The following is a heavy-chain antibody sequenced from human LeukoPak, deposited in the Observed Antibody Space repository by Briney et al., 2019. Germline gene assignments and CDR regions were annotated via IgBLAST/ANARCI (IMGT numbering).Heavy chain of an antibody. CDR2: IRYDGSNK. V-gene: IGHV3-30*02. CDR3: ARGPSGYHNT. CDR1: GFTFSSHG. Sequence: PGGSLRLSCGASGFTFSSHGMHWVRQAPGKGLEWVAFIRYDGSNKYYADSVKGRFTISRDNSKNTLSVQMNSLRAEDTAVYYCARGPSGYHNTGGQGTLVTVSS. J-gene: IGHJ4*02. D-gene: IGHD5-12*01.